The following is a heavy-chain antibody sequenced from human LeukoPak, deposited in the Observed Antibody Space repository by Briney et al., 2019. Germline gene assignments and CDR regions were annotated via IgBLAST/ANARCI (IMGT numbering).Heavy chain of an antibody. CDR2: IYPGDSDT. V-gene: IGHV5-51*03. J-gene: IGHJ3*02. CDR3: ARLQYGGTLPGAFDI. D-gene: IGHD2-15*01. Sequence: GESLKISXKGSGYSFTSYWIGWVRQMPGKGLEWMGIIYPGDSDTRYSPSFQGQVTISADKSISTAYLQWSSLKASDTAMYYCARLQYGGTLPGAFDIWGPGTMVTVSS. CDR1: GYSFTSYW.